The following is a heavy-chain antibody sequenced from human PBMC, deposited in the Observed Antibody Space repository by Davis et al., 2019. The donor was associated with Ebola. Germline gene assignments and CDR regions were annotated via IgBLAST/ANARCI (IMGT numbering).Heavy chain of an antibody. CDR2: ISSDGSGP. CDR3: ARSGGHSFGQN. CDR1: GFTFSTFW. J-gene: IGHJ4*02. Sequence: PGGSLRPSCPAPGFTFSTFWMHWVGQGPGKGLVWSSRISSDGSGPAYADSVKGRFTTSRDNAKSTVYLQMNSLRAEDTAVYYCARSGGHSFGQNWGQGALVTVSS. V-gene: IGHV3-74*03. D-gene: IGHD5-18*01.